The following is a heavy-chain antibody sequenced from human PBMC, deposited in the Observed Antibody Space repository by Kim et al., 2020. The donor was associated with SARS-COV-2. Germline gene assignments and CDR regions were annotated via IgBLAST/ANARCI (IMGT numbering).Heavy chain of an antibody. V-gene: IGHV1-2*05. J-gene: IGHJ4*02. CDR2: INPNSGGT. CDR3: ARGNTETIDY. CDR1: GYTFTSHY. Sequence: ASVKVSCKTSGYTFTSHYLHWVRQAPGQGLEWMGRINPNSGGTSYAQKFQGRVTMTRDTSISTAYMELSRLRSDDTVVYYCARGNTETIDYWGQGTLVTVSS.